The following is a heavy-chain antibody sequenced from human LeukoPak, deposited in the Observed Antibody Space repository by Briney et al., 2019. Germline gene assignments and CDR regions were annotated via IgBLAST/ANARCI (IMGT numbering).Heavy chain of an antibody. J-gene: IGHJ4*02. V-gene: IGHV3-48*02. CDR2: ITRSSTTI. Sequence: GGSLRLSCAASGFTLSNYNINWVRQAPGKGLEWVSYITRSSTTINYADSVKCRFTTSSDNAKNALYLQMTSLRDEDSAVYYCARDQGIFDYWGQGTLVTVSS. CDR3: ARDQGIFDY. CDR1: GFTLSNYN.